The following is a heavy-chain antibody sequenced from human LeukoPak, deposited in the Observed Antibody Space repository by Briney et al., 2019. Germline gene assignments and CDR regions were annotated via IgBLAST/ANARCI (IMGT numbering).Heavy chain of an antibody. D-gene: IGHD3-10*01. Sequence: TGGSLRLSCATSGFISSSYWMCWVRQAPGKELEWVANIKSDGSEEYYGDSVKGRFTISRDNAKNSLYLQMNSPRVEDTAVYYCARGDLWLGHWGQGSLVTVSS. CDR1: GFISSSYW. J-gene: IGHJ4*02. CDR3: ARGDLWLGH. CDR2: IKSDGSEE. V-gene: IGHV3-7*01.